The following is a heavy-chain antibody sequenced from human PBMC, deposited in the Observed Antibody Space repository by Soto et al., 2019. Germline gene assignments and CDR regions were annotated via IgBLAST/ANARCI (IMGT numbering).Heavy chain of an antibody. J-gene: IGHJ6*02. D-gene: IGHD3-3*01. CDR2: IWYDGSNK. CDR1: GFTFSSYG. CDR3: ARDSGITIFGVVPPGMDV. V-gene: IGHV3-33*01. Sequence: GGSLRLSCAASGFTFSSYGMHWVRQAPGKGLEWVAVIWYDGSNKYYADSVKGRFTISRDNAKNTLYLQMNSLRAEDTAVYYCARDSGITIFGVVPPGMDVWGQGTTVTVYS.